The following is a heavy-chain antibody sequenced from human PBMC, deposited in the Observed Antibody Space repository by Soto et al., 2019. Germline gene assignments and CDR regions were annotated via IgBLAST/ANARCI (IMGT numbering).Heavy chain of an antibody. CDR3: ASGNSSGWHAFDI. Sequence: SVKVSCKASGVTFSSYAISWVRQAPGQGLEWMGGIIPIFGTANYAQKFQGRVTITADESTSTAYMELSSLRSEDTAVYYCASGNSSGWHAFDIWGQGTMVTVSS. V-gene: IGHV1-69*13. CDR1: GVTFSSYA. J-gene: IGHJ3*02. D-gene: IGHD6-19*01. CDR2: IIPIFGTA.